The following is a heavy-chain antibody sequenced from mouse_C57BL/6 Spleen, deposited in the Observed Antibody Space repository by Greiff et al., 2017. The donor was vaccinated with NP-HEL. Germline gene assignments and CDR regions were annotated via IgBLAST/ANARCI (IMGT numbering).Heavy chain of an antibody. Sequence: QVQLQQSGPELVKPGASVKISCKASGYAFSSSWMNWVKQRPGKGLEWIGRIYPGDGDTNYNGKFKGKATLTADKFSSTAYMQLSSLTSEDSAVYFCARYWEDYWGQGTTLTVSS. J-gene: IGHJ2*01. CDR3: ARYWEDY. CDR2: IYPGDGDT. CDR1: GYAFSSSW. D-gene: IGHD4-1*01. V-gene: IGHV1-82*01.